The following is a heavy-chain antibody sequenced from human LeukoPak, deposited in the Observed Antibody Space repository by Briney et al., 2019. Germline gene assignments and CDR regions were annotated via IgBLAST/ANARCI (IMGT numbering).Heavy chain of an antibody. CDR1: GFTFSSYW. Sequence: GGSLRLSCAASGFTFSSYWMNWVRQAPGKGLEWVSGISPSGDITYYADSVNGRFTISRDNAKNTLYLQMNSLRAEDTAVYFCLYGGYFQHWGQGTLVTVSS. CDR2: ISPSGDIT. V-gene: IGHV3-74*01. J-gene: IGHJ1*01. CDR3: LYGGYFQH. D-gene: IGHD3-16*01.